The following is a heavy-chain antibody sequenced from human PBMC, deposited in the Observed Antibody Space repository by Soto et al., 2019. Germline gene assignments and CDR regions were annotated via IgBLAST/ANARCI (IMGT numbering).Heavy chain of an antibody. Sequence: QVQLVQSGAEVKKPGSSVKVSCKASGGTFSSYAISWVRQAPGQGLEWMGWISAYNGNTNYAQKLQGRVIMTTDTSTSTAYMELRSLRSDDTAVYYCARDLRYCSSTSCFSHAFDIWGQGTMVTVSS. V-gene: IGHV1-18*01. CDR2: ISAYNGNT. CDR3: ARDLRYCSSTSCFSHAFDI. D-gene: IGHD2-2*01. CDR1: GGTFSSYA. J-gene: IGHJ3*02.